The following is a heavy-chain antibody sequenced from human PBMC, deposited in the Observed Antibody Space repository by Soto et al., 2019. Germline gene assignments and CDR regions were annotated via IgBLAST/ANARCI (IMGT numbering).Heavy chain of an antibody. Sequence: SQTLSLTCAISGDSVSSTSAAWSWIRQSPSRGLEWLGRTYYRSKWYSDYAVSVKSRITINPDTSKSQFSLQLNSVTPEDTAVYYCARGSYYSGWAWGQGTLVTVSS. J-gene: IGHJ4*02. CDR3: ARGSYYSGWA. D-gene: IGHD6-19*01. V-gene: IGHV6-1*01. CDR1: GDSVSSTSAA. CDR2: TYYRSKWYS.